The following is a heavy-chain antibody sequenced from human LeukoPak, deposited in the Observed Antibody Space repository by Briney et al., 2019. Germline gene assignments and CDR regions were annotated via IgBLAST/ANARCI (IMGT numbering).Heavy chain of an antibody. J-gene: IGHJ3*02. CDR2: ISSSGSTI. D-gene: IGHD3-10*01. V-gene: IGHV3-11*01. Sequence: GSLRLSCAASGFTFSDYYMSWIRQAPGKGLEWVSYISSSGSTIYYADSVKGRFTISRDNAKNSLYLQMNSLRAEDTAVYYCARETVLLWFGEPKGAFDIWGQGTMVTVSS. CDR3: ARETVLLWFGEPKGAFDI. CDR1: GFTFSDYY.